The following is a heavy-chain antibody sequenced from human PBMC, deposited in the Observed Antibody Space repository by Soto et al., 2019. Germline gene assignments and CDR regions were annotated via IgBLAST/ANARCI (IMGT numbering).Heavy chain of an antibody. CDR3: ARGYGGPIGWFDP. Sequence: QLVQSGPEVKKPGTSVKVSCKASGYTFTSYAMHWVRQAPGQRLEWMGWINAGNGNTKYSQKFQGRVTITRDTSASTAYMELSSLRSEDTAVYYCARGYGGPIGWFDPWGQGTLVTVSS. D-gene: IGHD3-16*01. CDR1: GYTFTSYA. J-gene: IGHJ5*02. V-gene: IGHV1-3*01. CDR2: INAGNGNT.